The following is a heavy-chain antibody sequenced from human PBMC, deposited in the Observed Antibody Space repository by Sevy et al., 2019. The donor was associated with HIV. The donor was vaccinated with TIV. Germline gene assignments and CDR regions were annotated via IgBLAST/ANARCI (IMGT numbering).Heavy chain of an antibody. Sequence: GGSLRLSCVASGFSFSRSAMHWVRQAPGKGLEWVAVMSYNGNKKYNGDSVKGRFTISRDDSKNTLYLQMNSLRAEDTAVYYCAREAVLSGGVIVSYGMYVWGQGTTVTVSS. J-gene: IGHJ6*02. CDR2: MSYNGNKK. D-gene: IGHD3-16*02. V-gene: IGHV3-30*04. CDR1: GFSFSRSA. CDR3: AREAVLSGGVIVSYGMYV.